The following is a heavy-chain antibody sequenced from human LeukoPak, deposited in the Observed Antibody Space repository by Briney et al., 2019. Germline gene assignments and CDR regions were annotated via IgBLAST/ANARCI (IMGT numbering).Heavy chain of an antibody. D-gene: IGHD6-19*01. Sequence: KPSETLSLTCTVSGGSISSSSYYWSWIRQPPGKGLEWIGYIYTSGSTNYNPSLKSRVTISVDTSKNQFSLKLSSVTAADTAVYYCARGGRSGIAVYYYYYYMDVWGKGTTVTVSS. CDR2: IYTSGST. V-gene: IGHV4-61*05. CDR1: GGSISSSSYY. J-gene: IGHJ6*03. CDR3: ARGGRSGIAVYYYYYYMDV.